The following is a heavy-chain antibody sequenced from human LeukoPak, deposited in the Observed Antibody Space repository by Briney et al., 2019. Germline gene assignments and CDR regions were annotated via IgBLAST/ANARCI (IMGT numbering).Heavy chain of an antibody. CDR1: GYTFTGYY. J-gene: IGHJ4*02. Sequence: ASVKASCKASGYTFTGYYMHWVRQAPGQGLEWMGRINPNSGGTNYAQKFQGRVTMTRDTSISTAYMELSRLRSDDTAVYYCANAPFAHDSKGELGYWGQGTLVTVSS. D-gene: IGHD3-22*01. V-gene: IGHV1-2*06. CDR2: INPNSGGT. CDR3: ANAPFAHDSKGELGY.